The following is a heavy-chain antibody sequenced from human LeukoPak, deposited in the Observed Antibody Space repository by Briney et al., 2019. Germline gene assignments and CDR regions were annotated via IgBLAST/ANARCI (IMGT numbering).Heavy chain of an antibody. J-gene: IGHJ3*02. D-gene: IGHD6-13*01. Sequence: ASVKVSCKASGHTFTSYAMNWVRQAPGQGLEWMGWINTNTGNPTYAQGFTGRFVFSLYTSVSTAYLQISSLKAEDTAVYYCARTRSKYSSSWYGNDAFDIWGQGTMVTVSS. V-gene: IGHV7-4-1*02. CDR2: INTNTGNP. CDR1: GHTFTSYA. CDR3: ARTRSKYSSSWYGNDAFDI.